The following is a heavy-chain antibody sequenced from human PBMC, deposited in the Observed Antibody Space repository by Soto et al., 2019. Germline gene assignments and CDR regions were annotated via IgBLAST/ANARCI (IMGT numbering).Heavy chain of an antibody. V-gene: IGHV3-48*03. Sequence: GGSLRLSCAASGFTFSNYQMNWVRQAPGKGLEWVSYISSSGSTIKYADSVEGRFTISRDNAKNSLFLQMTSLRDEDTAIYYCARSYLPIPYNFFDPWGQGTLVTVSS. D-gene: IGHD1-1*01. J-gene: IGHJ5*02. CDR1: GFTFSNYQ. CDR2: ISSSGSTI. CDR3: ARSYLPIPYNFFDP.